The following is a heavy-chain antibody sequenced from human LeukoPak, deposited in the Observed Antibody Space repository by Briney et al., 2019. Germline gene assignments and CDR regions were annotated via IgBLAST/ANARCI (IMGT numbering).Heavy chain of an antibody. V-gene: IGHV3-7*01. CDR2: IKDDESEK. Sequence: GGSLRLSCAASGFLFSSYWMTWVRQAPGKGLEWVAIIKDDESEKYFVDSVKGRFTISRDNAKNSLYLQMNSLRAEDTAVYYCARYCSGGSCYPPYYYYYGMDVWGQGTTVTVSS. CDR1: GFLFSSYW. J-gene: IGHJ6*02. D-gene: IGHD2-15*01. CDR3: ARYCSGGSCYPPYYYYYGMDV.